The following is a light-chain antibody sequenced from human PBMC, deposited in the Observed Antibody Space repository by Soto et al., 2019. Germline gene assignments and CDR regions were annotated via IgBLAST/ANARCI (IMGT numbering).Light chain of an antibody. Sequence: EIVLTQSPVTLSLSPGERATLSCRASQSVRTYLAWYQVKPGQAPRLLIYDASSRASGVPARFSGSGSGTDFTLTISSLEPEDSGIYYCLQDNDWPLSTFGQGTRLEI. CDR1: QSVRTY. CDR2: DAS. J-gene: IGKJ5*01. CDR3: LQDNDWPLST. V-gene: IGKV3-11*01.